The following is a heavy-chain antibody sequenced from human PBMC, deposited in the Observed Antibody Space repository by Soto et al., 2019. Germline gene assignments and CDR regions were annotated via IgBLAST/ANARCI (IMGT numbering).Heavy chain of an antibody. CDR3: ARNAFFDY. V-gene: IGHV4-30-4*01. J-gene: IGHJ4*02. CDR1: GDSISDDKYY. Sequence: QVQLKESGPGLVRPSQTLSLTCSVSGDSISDDKYYWSWIRQSPGKGLDWLGYVSLRGSTYYNPSLKGRLSISVEPSKNEFLLKLNSMTAADTAVYYCARNAFFDYWGQGILVTVSS. D-gene: IGHD2-2*01. CDR2: VSLRGST.